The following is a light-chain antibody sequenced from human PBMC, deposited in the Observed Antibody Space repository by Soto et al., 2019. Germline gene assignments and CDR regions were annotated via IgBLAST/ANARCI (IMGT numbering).Light chain of an antibody. CDR1: SSDVGGYNY. CDR2: DVS. V-gene: IGLV2-14*03. J-gene: IGLJ2*01. CDR3: SSYTISSSVV. Sequence: QSALTQPASVSGSPGQSITISCTGTSSDVGGYNYVSWYQQHPGKAPKLMIYDVSDRPSGVSNRFSGSKSGNTASLTISGLQPDDEADYYCSSYTISSSVVFGGGTKVTVL.